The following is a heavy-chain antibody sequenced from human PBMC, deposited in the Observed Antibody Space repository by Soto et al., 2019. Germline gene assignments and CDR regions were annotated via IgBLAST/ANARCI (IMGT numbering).Heavy chain of an antibody. Sequence: ASVKVSCKASGGTFSSYTISWVRQAPGQGLEWMGRIIPILGIANYAQKFQGRVTITADKSTSTAYMELSSLRSEDTAVYYRARSRYYYDSSGRYGMDVWGQGTTVTVSS. CDR3: ARSRYYYDSSGRYGMDV. D-gene: IGHD3-22*01. CDR1: GGTFSSYT. J-gene: IGHJ6*02. V-gene: IGHV1-69*02. CDR2: IIPILGIA.